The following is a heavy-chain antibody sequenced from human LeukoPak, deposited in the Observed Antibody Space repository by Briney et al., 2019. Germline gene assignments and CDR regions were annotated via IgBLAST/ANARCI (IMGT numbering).Heavy chain of an antibody. V-gene: IGHV4-39*01. CDR1: GGSINSGRYY. CDR2: INHSGST. Sequence: SETLSLTCNVSGGSINSGRYYWSWIRQPPGKGLEWIGEINHSGSTNYNPSLKSRVTISVDTSKNQFSLKLSSVTAADTAVYYCARHNDSSGYPLDYWGQGTLVTVSS. CDR3: ARHNDSSGYPLDY. D-gene: IGHD3-22*01. J-gene: IGHJ4*02.